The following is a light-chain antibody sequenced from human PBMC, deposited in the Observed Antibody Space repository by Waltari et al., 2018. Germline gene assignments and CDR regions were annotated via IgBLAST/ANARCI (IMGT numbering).Light chain of an antibody. Sequence: SYELTQPPSVSVSPGQTASITCSGDKLEDKYVCWYQQKPGHAPVMVIYQDTRRPSEIPWRFSGSSSGNTATLTISGTQAVDEADYYCQAWDSRTYVVFGGGTKLTVL. V-gene: IGLV3-1*01. CDR2: QDT. CDR3: QAWDSRTYVV. J-gene: IGLJ2*01. CDR1: KLEDKY.